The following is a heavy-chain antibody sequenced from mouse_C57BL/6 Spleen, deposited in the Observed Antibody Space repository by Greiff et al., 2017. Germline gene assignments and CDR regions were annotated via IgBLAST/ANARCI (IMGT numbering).Heavy chain of an antibody. V-gene: IGHV14-4*01. Sequence: VQLQQSGAELVRPGASVKLSCTASGFNIKDDYMHWVKQRPEQGLEWIGWIDPENGDTEYASKFQGKATITADTSSNTAYLQLSSLTSEDTAVYYCTTGPLITTVVAKGDYWGQGTTLTVSS. D-gene: IGHD1-1*01. CDR3: TTGPLITTVVAKGDY. CDR2: IDPENGDT. J-gene: IGHJ2*01. CDR1: GFNIKDDY.